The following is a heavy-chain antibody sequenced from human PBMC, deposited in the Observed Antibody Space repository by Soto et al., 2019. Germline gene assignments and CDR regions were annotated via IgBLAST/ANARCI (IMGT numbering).Heavy chain of an antibody. V-gene: IGHV5-51*01. CDR1: GYSFTSYW. Sequence: GESLKISCKGSGYSFTSYWIGWVRQMPGKGLEWMGIIYPGDSDTRYSPSFQGQVTISADKSISTAYLQWSSLKASDTAMYYCARYSYYDFWSGSHTTYYYYYYGMDVWGQGTTVTVSS. J-gene: IGHJ6*02. D-gene: IGHD3-3*01. CDR2: IYPGDSDT. CDR3: ARYSYYDFWSGSHTTYYYYYYGMDV.